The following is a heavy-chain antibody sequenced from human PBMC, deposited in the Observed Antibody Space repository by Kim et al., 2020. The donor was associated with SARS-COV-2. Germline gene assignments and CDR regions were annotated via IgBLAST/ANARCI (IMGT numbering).Heavy chain of an antibody. J-gene: IGHJ4*02. CDR2: IWYDGSNK. D-gene: IGHD3-10*01. V-gene: IGHV3-33*01. Sequence: GGSLRLSCAASGFTFSSYGMHWVRQAPGKGLEWVAVIWYDGSNKYYADSVKGRFTISRDNSKNTLYLQMNSLRAEDTAVYYCARDRGVRGVMRYYFDYWGQGTLVTVSS. CDR1: GFTFSSYG. CDR3: ARDRGVRGVMRYYFDY.